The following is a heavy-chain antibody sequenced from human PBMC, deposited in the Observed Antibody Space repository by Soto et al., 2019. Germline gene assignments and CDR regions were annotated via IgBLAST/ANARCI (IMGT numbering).Heavy chain of an antibody. D-gene: IGHD1-1*01. V-gene: IGHV3-30*18. Sequence: QEQLVESGGGVVQPGRSLRLSCAASGFIFADYGMHWVRQAPGKGLEWVALITYEGSNKYYADAVKGRFTIFRDNAKNMVSLQMDSLRAEDTAVYYCAKARGANNWANYYGLDVWGQGTTVTVSS. J-gene: IGHJ6*02. CDR1: GFIFADYG. CDR3: AKARGANNWANYYGLDV. CDR2: ITYEGSNK.